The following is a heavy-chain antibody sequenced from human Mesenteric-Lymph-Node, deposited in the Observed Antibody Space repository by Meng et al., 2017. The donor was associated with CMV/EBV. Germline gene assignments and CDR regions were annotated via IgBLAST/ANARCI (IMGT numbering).Heavy chain of an antibody. D-gene: IGHD2-2*02. CDR2: IYYSGST. CDR1: GGSISSSSYY. J-gene: IGHJ3*02. V-gene: IGHV4-39*07. CDR3: ARGGYCSSTSCYSGNAFDI. Sequence: SETLSLTCTVSGGSISSSSYYWGWIRQPPGKGLEWIGSIYYSGSTYYNPSLKSRVTISVDTSKNQFSLKLSSVTAADTAVYYCARGGYCSSTSCYSGNAFDIWGQGTMVTVSS.